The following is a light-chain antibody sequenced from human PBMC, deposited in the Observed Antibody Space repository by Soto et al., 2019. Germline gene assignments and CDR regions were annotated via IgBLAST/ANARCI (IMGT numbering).Light chain of an antibody. CDR1: QGIGVY. CDR3: QKYNSAPLT. V-gene: IGKV1-27*01. CDR2: AAS. J-gene: IGKJ4*01. Sequence: DVQTTKFPSLLFESFVYRVTIAFRCRQGIGVYLAWFQQKPGKVPRLLVYAASALQSGVPARFSGGGSGTDFTLTINSLQPEDVATYYCQKYNSAPLTFGGGTKVDIK.